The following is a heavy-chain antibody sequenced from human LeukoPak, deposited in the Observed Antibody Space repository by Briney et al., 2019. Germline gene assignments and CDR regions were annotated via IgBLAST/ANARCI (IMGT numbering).Heavy chain of an antibody. CDR1: GGSISSDY. V-gene: IGHV4-4*07. CDR3: ARVGGSSWYGAFDI. CDR2: IYTSGST. Sequence: SETLSLTCTVSGGSISSDYWSWIRQPAGKGLEWIGRIYTSGSTNYNPSLKSRVTMSVDTSKNQFSLKLSSVTAADTAVYYCARVGGSSWYGAFDIWGQGTMVTVSS. J-gene: IGHJ3*02. D-gene: IGHD6-13*01.